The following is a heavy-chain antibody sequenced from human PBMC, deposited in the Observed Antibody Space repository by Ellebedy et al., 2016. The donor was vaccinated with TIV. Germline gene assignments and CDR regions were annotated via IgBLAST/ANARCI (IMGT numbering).Heavy chain of an antibody. CDR1: GGTFSSFA. CDR2: IVPIFGTT. D-gene: IGHD5-12*01. Sequence: AASVTVSCKASGGTFSSFAITWVRQAPGQGLEWMGGIVPIFGTTKYAQKFQDRVTITADKSRITAQMELSSLRSEDTAVYYCASHAAGNTGYDFWYFDLWGRGTLVTVSS. V-gene: IGHV1-69*06. CDR3: ASHAAGNTGYDFWYFDL. J-gene: IGHJ2*01.